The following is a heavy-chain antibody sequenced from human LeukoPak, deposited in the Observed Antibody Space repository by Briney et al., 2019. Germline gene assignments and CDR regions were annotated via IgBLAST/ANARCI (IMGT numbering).Heavy chain of an antibody. Sequence: GGSLRLSCAASGFTFSSYWMHWVRQAPGKGLVWVSRINSDGSSTSYADSVKGRFTISRDNAKNSLYLQMNSLRAEDTAVYYCARGVIPSPDILTGYYYYYMDVWGKGTTVTVSS. J-gene: IGHJ6*03. CDR1: GFTFSSYW. CDR2: INSDGSST. CDR3: ARGVIPSPDILTGYYYYYMDV. V-gene: IGHV3-74*01. D-gene: IGHD3-9*01.